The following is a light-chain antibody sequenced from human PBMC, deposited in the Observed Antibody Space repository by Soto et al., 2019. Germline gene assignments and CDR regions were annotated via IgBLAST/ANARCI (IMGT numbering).Light chain of an antibody. CDR2: DNY. J-gene: IGLJ2*01. V-gene: IGLV1-51*01. CDR3: ATWDNLLSAGL. CDR1: PSNIGNNF. Sequence: QSVLTQPPSVSATPEQKVTISCSGGPSNIGNNFVSWYQRLPGTAPRVIIYDNYERPSGIPDRFSGSKSGTSATLDITGLQTGDEADYYCATWDNLLSAGLFGGGTKLTVL.